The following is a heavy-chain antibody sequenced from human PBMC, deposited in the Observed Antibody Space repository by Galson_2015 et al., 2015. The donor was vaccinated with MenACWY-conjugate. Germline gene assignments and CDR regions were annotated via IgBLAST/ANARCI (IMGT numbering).Heavy chain of an antibody. CDR1: GYTFIGYY. J-gene: IGHJ6*02. D-gene: IGHD5-18*01. CDR3: ARSLGSYGSYYKGMDV. V-gene: IGHV1-2*04. CDR2: INPSSGDT. Sequence: SVKVSCKASGYTFIGYYMHWVRQAPGQGLEWMGWINPSSGDTNYAQKFQGWVSMTRDTSTITAYMELSRLTPDDTAVYYCARSLGSYGSYYKGMDVWGQGTTVTVSS.